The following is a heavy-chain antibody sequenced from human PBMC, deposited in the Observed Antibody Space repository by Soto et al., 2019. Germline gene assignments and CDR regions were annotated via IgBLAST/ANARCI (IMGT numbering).Heavy chain of an antibody. J-gene: IGHJ4*02. V-gene: IGHV3-48*01. Sequence: LRLSCAASGFTFRNYGMNWVRQAPGKGLEWVSYIGIGSSTTYYADSVKGRFTISRDNSKNTLYLQMNSLRAEDMAVYYCAKDSNSRSCSDYWGQGTLVTVSS. D-gene: IGHD6-13*01. CDR1: GFTFRNYG. CDR3: AKDSNSRSCSDY. CDR2: IGIGSSTT.